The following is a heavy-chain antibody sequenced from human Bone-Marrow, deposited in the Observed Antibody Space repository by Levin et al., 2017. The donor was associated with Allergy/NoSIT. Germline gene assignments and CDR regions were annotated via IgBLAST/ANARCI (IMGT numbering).Heavy chain of an antibody. CDR2: INMGGTST. Sequence: GESLKISCAASGFSFSTYWMLWVRQVPGKGLVWVSHINMGGTSTTYADSVEGRFTISRDNAKKTLYLQMNSLRAEDTAVYYCARGWYFLDYWGQGTLVTVSS. D-gene: IGHD6-13*01. CDR1: GFSFSTYW. J-gene: IGHJ4*02. CDR3: ARGWYFLDY. V-gene: IGHV3-74*01.